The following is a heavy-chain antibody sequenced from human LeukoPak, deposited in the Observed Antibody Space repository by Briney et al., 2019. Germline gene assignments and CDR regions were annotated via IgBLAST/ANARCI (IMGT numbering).Heavy chain of an antibody. CDR2: IYHSGST. CDR3: ARVHYYGSGSYYNDYYFDY. J-gene: IGHJ4*02. CDR1: GYSISSGYY. D-gene: IGHD3-10*01. Sequence: SETPSLTCAVSGYSISSGYYWGWIRQPPGKGLEWIGSIYHSGSTYYNPSLKSRVTISVDTSKNQFSLKLSSVTAADTAVYYCARVHYYGSGSYYNDYYFDYWGQGTLVTVSS. V-gene: IGHV4-38-2*01.